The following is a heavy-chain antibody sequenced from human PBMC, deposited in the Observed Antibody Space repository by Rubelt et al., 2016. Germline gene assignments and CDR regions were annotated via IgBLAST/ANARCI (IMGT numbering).Heavy chain of an antibody. V-gene: IGHV3-72*01. J-gene: IGHJ3*02. CDR3: ASSFYQLLYGGAFDI. CDR2: TRNKANSYTT. Sequence: EVQLVESGGGLVQPGGSLRLSCAASGFTFSDHYMDWVRQAPGKGLEWVGRTRNKANSYTTEYAASVKGRFTISGDDSKNSLYLQINSLKTEDTAVYYCASSFYQLLYGGAFDIWGQGTMVTVSS. D-gene: IGHD2-2*02. CDR1: GFTFSDHY.